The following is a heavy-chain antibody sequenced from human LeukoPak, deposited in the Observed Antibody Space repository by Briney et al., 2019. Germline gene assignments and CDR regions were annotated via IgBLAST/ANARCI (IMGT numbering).Heavy chain of an antibody. CDR2: INPNSGGT. D-gene: IGHD3-3*01. J-gene: IGHJ3*02. V-gene: IGHV1-2*02. CDR1: GYTFTGYY. Sequence: ASVKVSCKASGYTFTGYYMHWVRQAPGQGLEWMGWINPNSGGTNYAQKFQGRVTMTRDTSISTAYMELSRLRSDDTAVYYCARNEDPVLRFLEWLATRHAFDIWGQGTMVTVSS. CDR3: ARNEDPVLRFLEWLATRHAFDI.